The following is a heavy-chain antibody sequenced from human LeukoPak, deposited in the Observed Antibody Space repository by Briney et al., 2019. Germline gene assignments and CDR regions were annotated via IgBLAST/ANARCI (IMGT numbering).Heavy chain of an antibody. V-gene: IGHV4-59*01. CDR1: GGSISSYY. CDR2: IYYSGST. Sequence: SETLSLTCTVSGGSISSYYWSWIRQPPGKGLEWIGYIYYSGSTNYNPSLKSRVTISVDTSKNQFSLKLSSVTAADMAVYYCARGYDFWSGYYSSYGMDVWGQGTTVTVSS. J-gene: IGHJ6*02. CDR3: ARGYDFWSGYYSSYGMDV. D-gene: IGHD3-3*01.